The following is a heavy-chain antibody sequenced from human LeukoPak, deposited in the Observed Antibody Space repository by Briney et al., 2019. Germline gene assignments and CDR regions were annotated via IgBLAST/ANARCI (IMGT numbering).Heavy chain of an antibody. D-gene: IGHD2-15*01. CDR2: ISYDGRDK. J-gene: IGHJ4*02. Sequence: GGSLRLSCAACGFTFSSDGMHWVRQAPGKGLEWVAVISYDGRDKKYVDSVKGRFTISRDNSKNTLYLQMDSLRAEDTAVYYCATDGSIVAAEYYFHCWGQGTLVAVSS. CDR1: GFTFSSDG. V-gene: IGHV3-30*03. CDR3: ATDGSIVAAEYYFHC.